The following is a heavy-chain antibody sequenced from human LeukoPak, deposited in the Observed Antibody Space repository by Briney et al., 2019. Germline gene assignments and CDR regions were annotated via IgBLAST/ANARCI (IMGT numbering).Heavy chain of an antibody. CDR1: GGSISSSNW. CDR3: ARDGRRITIFGVVKSDYYGMDV. Sequence: SETLSLTCAVSGGSISSSNWWSWVRRPPGKGLEWIGEIYHSGSTNYNPSLKSRVTISVDKSKNQFSLKLSSVTAADTAVYYCARDGRRITIFGVVKSDYYGMDVWGQGTTVTVSS. CDR2: IYHSGST. J-gene: IGHJ6*02. D-gene: IGHD3-3*01. V-gene: IGHV4-4*02.